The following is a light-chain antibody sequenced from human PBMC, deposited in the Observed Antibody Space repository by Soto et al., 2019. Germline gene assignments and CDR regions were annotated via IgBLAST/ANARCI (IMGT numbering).Light chain of an antibody. Sequence: QSALTQPASVSGSPGQSITISCTGTRSDVGSYNSIAWYQQHPGKAPRVVIFEVTKRPSGISDRFSGSKSGYTASLTISGLQAEDEADYPCCSFAGSYIYVFGTGTKVTVL. V-gene: IGLV2-23*02. CDR2: EVT. CDR3: CSFAGSYIYV. J-gene: IGLJ1*01. CDR1: RSDVGSYNS.